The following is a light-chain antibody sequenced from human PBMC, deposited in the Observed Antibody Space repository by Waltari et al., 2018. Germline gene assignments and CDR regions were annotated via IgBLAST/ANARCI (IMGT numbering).Light chain of an antibody. CDR1: QGISGY. CDR3: QHVYSYPVT. CDR2: GAS. Sequence: IQLTQSPSFLSASVGDRVTFTCRASQGISGYLAWYQKKQNKAPQILIDGASTLQNGVPSRFSGGKSGTEFTLTISSLQPEDFATYFCQHVYSYPVTFGGGTTVDI. J-gene: IGKJ4*01. V-gene: IGKV1-9*01.